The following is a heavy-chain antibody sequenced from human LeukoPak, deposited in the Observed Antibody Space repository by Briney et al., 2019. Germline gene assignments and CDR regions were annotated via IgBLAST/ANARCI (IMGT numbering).Heavy chain of an antibody. CDR1: GYSFTSYW. CDR3: ARPQFWNPYYFDY. J-gene: IGHJ4*02. D-gene: IGHD1-1*01. CDR2: IYPGDSDT. V-gene: IGHV5-51*01. Sequence: GESLKISCKGSGYSFTSYWIGWVRQMPGKGPEWMGIIYPGDSDTRYSPSFQGQVTISADKSISTAYLQWSSLKASDTAMYYCARPQFWNPYYFDYWGQGTLVTVSS.